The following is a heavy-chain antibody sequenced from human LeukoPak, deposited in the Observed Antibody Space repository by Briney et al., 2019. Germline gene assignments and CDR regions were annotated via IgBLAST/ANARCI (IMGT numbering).Heavy chain of an antibody. CDR1: GYSVTNYW. D-gene: IGHD1-26*01. CDR2: IYPGDSDT. Sequence: GESLKISCKGSGYSVTNYWIGWVRQMPGKGLEWMGIIYPGDSDTRYSPSFQGQVTISADKSISTAYLQWSSLKTSDTVMYYCARNSIQGATQSPFDIWGQGTMVTVSS. CDR3: ARNSIQGATQSPFDI. V-gene: IGHV5-51*01. J-gene: IGHJ3*02.